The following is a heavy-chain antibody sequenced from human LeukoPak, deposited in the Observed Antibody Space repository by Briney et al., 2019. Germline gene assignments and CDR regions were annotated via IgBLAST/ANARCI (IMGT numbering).Heavy chain of an antibody. CDR2: INARGDT. CDR3: ARGQVPAARGYNWFDP. J-gene: IGHJ5*02. Sequence: SETLSLTCAVYGWSFDDYYWNWIRQPPGKGLEWIGEINARGDTNYNPSLKSRVTISVDTSKKQFSLRLTSMIAADTALYYCARGQVPAARGYNWFDPWGQGTLVTVSS. V-gene: IGHV4-34*01. CDR1: GWSFDDYY. D-gene: IGHD2-2*01.